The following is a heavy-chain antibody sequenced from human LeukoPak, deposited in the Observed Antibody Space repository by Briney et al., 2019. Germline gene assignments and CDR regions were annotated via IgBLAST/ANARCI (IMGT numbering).Heavy chain of an antibody. CDR1: GYTLTELS. CDR3: ATVRQYSSGWYYFDY. J-gene: IGHJ4*02. Sequence: ASVKVSCKVSGYTLTELSMHWVRQAPGKGLEWMGGFDPEDGETIYAQKFQGRVTMTEDTSTDTAYMELSILRTEDTAVYYCATVRQYSSGWYYFDYWGQGTLVTVSS. D-gene: IGHD6-13*01. V-gene: IGHV1-24*01. CDR2: FDPEDGET.